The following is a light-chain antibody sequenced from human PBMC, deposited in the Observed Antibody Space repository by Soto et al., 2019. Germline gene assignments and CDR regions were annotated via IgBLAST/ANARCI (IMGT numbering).Light chain of an antibody. CDR1: SSNIGAGYD. J-gene: IGLJ1*01. CDR3: QSHDSSLSTYV. Sequence: QSVLTQPPSVSGAPGQRVTISCTGSSSNIGAGYDVHWYQQLPGTGPKLLIYGNSNRPSGVPDRFSGSKSGTSASLVITGLQAEDEADHHCQSHDSSLSTYVFGTGTKLTVL. CDR2: GNS. V-gene: IGLV1-40*01.